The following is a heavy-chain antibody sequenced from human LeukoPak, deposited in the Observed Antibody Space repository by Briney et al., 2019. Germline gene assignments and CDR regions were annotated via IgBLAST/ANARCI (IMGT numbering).Heavy chain of an antibody. CDR1: GGSISSGSYY. CDR2: IYTSGST. J-gene: IGHJ5*02. CDR3: ARVRGVDTTMASNWFDP. D-gene: IGHD5-18*01. Sequence: SETLSLTCTVSGGSISSGSYYWSWIRQPAGTGLEWIGRIYTSGSTNYNPSLKSRVTISVDTSKNQFSLRLSSVTAADTAVYYCARVRGVDTTMASNWFDPWGQGTLVTVSS. V-gene: IGHV4-61*02.